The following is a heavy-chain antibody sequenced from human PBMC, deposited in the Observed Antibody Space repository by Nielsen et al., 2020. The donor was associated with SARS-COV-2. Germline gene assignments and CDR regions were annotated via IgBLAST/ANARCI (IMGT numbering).Heavy chain of an antibody. CDR1: GYVFTSYS. Sequence: GESLKISCKLSGYVFTSYSVAWVRQLPGKRLEWMGNFSPRYSISRYSPSFQGHVTMSTDNTIATAYLQWSSLKSSDTATYYCARLREDLVPAYFDYWGQGTLVTVSS. CDR2: FSPRYSIS. J-gene: IGHJ4*02. CDR3: ARLREDLVPAYFDY. V-gene: IGHV5-51*01. D-gene: IGHD3-10*01.